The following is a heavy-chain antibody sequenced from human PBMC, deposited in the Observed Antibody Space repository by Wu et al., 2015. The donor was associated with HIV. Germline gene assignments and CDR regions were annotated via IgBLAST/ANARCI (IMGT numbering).Heavy chain of an antibody. CDR3: ARDQPGAGIDAFNI. CDR1: GGTLRRDA. J-gene: IGHJ3*02. Sequence: QVQLVQSGAEVKKPGSSVKVSCKASGGTLRRDAFRWLRQAPGQGLEWMGRIIPIFGTTNYAQKFQGRVTISADGSTNTVYMELSSLTSEDTAMYFCARDQPGAGIDAFNIWGQGTMVAVSS. CDR2: IIPIFGTT. D-gene: IGHD1-14*01. V-gene: IGHV1-69*15.